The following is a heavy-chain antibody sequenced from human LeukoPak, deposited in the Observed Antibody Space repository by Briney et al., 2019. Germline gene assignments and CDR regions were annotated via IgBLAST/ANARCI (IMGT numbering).Heavy chain of an antibody. CDR1: GFTFGSYW. V-gene: IGHV3-74*01. D-gene: IGHD3-16*01. CDR2: INSDGSRT. J-gene: IGHJ4*02. CDR3: ARVGAFRGYFDY. Sequence: PGGSLRLSCAASGFTFGSYWMHWVRQAPGKGLVWVSRINSDGSRTSYADSVKGRFTISRDNAKNTLYLQMNSLRAEDTAVYYCARVGAFRGYFDYWGQGTLVTVSS.